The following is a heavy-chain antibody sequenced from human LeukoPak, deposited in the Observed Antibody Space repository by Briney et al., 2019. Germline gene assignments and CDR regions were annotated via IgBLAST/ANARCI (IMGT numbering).Heavy chain of an antibody. CDR3: ARAGGYDSRLSY. V-gene: IGHV4-59*01. J-gene: IGHJ4*02. CDR1: GGSISNYY. D-gene: IGHD5-12*01. Sequence: PSETLSLTCTVSGGSISNYYWSWIRQPPGKGLEWIGDIYYSGSTNYNPSLKSRVTISVDTSKNQFALKLSSVTAADTAVYYCARAGGYDSRLSYWGQGTLLIVSS. CDR2: IYYSGST.